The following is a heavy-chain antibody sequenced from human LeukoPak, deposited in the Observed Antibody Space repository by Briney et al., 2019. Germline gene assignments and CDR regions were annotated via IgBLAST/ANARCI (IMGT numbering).Heavy chain of an antibody. Sequence: GGSLRLSCAASGFTFSSYGTHWVRQAPGKGLEWVAFIRYDGSNKYYADSVKGRFTISRDNSKNTLYLQMNSLRAEDTAVYYCAKDVDSSGWYVDFDYWGQGTLVTVSS. CDR1: GFTFSSYG. J-gene: IGHJ4*02. V-gene: IGHV3-30*02. CDR3: AKDVDSSGWYVDFDY. D-gene: IGHD6-19*01. CDR2: IRYDGSNK.